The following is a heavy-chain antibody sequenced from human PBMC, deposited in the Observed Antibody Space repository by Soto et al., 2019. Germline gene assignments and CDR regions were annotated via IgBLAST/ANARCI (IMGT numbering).Heavy chain of an antibody. D-gene: IGHD4-17*01. CDR1: GGAFGRYS. CDR3: ARGDEMTAVTIFEY. J-gene: IGHJ4*02. Sequence: QVQLEQSGPEVKRPGTSVKVSCKASGGAFGRYSVSWVRQAPGQGLEWIGGVIPVFNTSNYSPKFQGRVAIFADLSTSSVFMELRSLRSEDTALYYCARGDEMTAVTIFEYWGQGTLVTVSS. CDR2: VIPVFNTS. V-gene: IGHV1-69*01.